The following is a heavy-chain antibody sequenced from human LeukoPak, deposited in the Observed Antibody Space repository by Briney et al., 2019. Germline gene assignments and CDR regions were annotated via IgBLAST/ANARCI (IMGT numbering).Heavy chain of an antibody. CDR1: GFTFSSYE. D-gene: IGHD1-26*01. V-gene: IGHV3-48*03. CDR3: ARRGWARLTDMYYFDY. Sequence: GGSLRLSCAASGFTFSSYEMNWVRQAPGKGLEWVSYISSSGSTIYYADSVKGRFTISRDNAKNSLYLQMNSLRAEDTAVYYCARRGWARLTDMYYFDYWGQGTLVTVSS. CDR2: ISSSGSTI. J-gene: IGHJ4*02.